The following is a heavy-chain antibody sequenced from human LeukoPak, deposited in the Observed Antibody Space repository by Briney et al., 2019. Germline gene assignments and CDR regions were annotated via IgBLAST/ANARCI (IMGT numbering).Heavy chain of an antibody. CDR3: ARGDHYYGSGSYHFYFDY. D-gene: IGHD3-10*01. Sequence: GGSLRLSCAASGRTFSSYEMTWVRQAPGKGLEWVSYTSSSGSTIYYAAFVDGRFTISRDNAKNPLSLLMNSLTAENPAVYYCARGDHYYGSGSYHFYFDYWGQGTLVTVS. J-gene: IGHJ4*02. CDR1: GRTFSSYE. V-gene: IGHV3-48*03. CDR2: TSSSGSTI.